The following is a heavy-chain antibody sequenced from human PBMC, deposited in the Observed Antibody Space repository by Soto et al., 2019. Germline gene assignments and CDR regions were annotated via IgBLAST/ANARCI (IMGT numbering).Heavy chain of an antibody. V-gene: IGHV4-61*01. Sequence: SETLSLTCTVSGGSVSSVSYYWSWIRQPPGKGLEWIGYIYYSGSTNYNPSLKSRVTMSVDTSKNQFSLKLSSVTSAETAVYYCARDIWSGDYKWFDSWGPGTLVTVSS. J-gene: IGHJ5*01. D-gene: IGHD3-3*01. CDR3: ARDIWSGDYKWFDS. CDR1: GGSVSSVSYY. CDR2: IYYSGST.